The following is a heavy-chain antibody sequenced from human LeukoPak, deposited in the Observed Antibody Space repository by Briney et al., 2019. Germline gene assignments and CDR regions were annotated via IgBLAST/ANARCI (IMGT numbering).Heavy chain of an antibody. V-gene: IGHV4-59*01. Sequence: PSETLSLTRTVSGGSISSYYWSWIRQPPGKGLEWIGYIYCSGSTNYNPSLKSRVTISVDTSKNQFSLKLSSVTAADTAVYYCARDPVGATYFDYWGQGTLVTVSS. CDR3: ARDPVGATYFDY. CDR1: GGSISSYY. D-gene: IGHD1-26*01. CDR2: IYCSGST. J-gene: IGHJ4*02.